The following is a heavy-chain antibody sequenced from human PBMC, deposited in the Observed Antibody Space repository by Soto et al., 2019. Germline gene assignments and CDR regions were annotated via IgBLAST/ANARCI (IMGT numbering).Heavy chain of an antibody. D-gene: IGHD6-13*01. J-gene: IGHJ4*02. Sequence: QVQLQESGPGLVKPSGTLSLTCAVSGGSISSSNWWSWVRQPPGKGLEWIGEIYHSGSTNYNPSLKSRVTMLVDKSKNQSSLKRSSVTAADTAVYYCARDAMGGSSWPFDYWGQGTLVTVSS. CDR3: ARDAMGGSSWPFDY. CDR1: GGSISSSNW. CDR2: IYHSGST. V-gene: IGHV4-4*02.